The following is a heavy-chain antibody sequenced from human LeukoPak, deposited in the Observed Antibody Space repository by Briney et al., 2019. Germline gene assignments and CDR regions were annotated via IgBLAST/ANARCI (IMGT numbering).Heavy chain of an antibody. J-gene: IGHJ4*02. Sequence: GGSLRLSCAASGFTFSSYSMNWVRQAPGKGLEWVSSISSSSSYIYYADSVKGRFTISRDNAKNSLYLQMNSLRAEDTAVYYCARDRPMATIDYWGQGTLVTVSS. V-gene: IGHV3-21*01. D-gene: IGHD5-24*01. CDR3: ARDRPMATIDY. CDR1: GFTFSSYS. CDR2: ISSSSSYI.